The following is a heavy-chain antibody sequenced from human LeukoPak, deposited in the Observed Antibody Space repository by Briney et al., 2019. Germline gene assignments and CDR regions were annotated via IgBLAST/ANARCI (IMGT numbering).Heavy chain of an antibody. D-gene: IGHD6-19*01. V-gene: IGHV4-4*07. CDR3: ARRDISSGWSFDY. CDR2: IHTSGST. J-gene: IGHJ4*02. CDR1: GGSISNYH. Sequence: SETLSLTCTVSGGSISNYHWSWIRQPAGKGLEWIGQIHTSGSTNYNPPLKSRVTMSIDTPENQLSLTIRSVTAADAAVYYCARRDISSGWSFDYWGQGTLVTVSS.